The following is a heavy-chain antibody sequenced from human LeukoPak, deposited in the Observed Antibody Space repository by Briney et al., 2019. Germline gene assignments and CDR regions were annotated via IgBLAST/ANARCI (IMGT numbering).Heavy chain of an antibody. V-gene: IGHV3-30*02. Sequence: GGSLRLSCAASGFTFSSYGMHWVRQAPGKGLEWVAFTRYDGSNKYYADSVKGRFTISRDNSKNTLYLQMNSLRAEDTAVYYCAKDVRYCSSTSCYSPHYYYYYMDVWGKGTTVTISS. D-gene: IGHD2-2*01. CDR2: TRYDGSNK. CDR3: AKDVRYCSSTSCYSPHYYYYYMDV. CDR1: GFTFSSYG. J-gene: IGHJ6*03.